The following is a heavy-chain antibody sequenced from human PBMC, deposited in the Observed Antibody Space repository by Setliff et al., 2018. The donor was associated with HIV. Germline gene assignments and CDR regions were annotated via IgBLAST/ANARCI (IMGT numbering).Heavy chain of an antibody. CDR2: IDWDDDK. CDR3: ARSYGSNYYFYMDV. J-gene: IGHJ6*03. V-gene: IGHV2-70*04. Sequence: ESGPTLVNPTPTLTLTCTLSGLSLTSSGVRVSWIRQPPGRALEWLARIDWDDDKFYSTSLKTRLSISKDTSKNQVVLTMTSVDPVDTATYYCARSYGSNYYFYMDVWGKGTAVTV. CDR1: GLSLTSSGVR. D-gene: IGHD3-10*01.